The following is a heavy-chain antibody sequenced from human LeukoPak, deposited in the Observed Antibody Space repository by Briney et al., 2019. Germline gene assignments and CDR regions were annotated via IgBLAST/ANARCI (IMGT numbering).Heavy chain of an antibody. CDR1: GYTLTELS. J-gene: IGHJ4*02. D-gene: IGHD3-10*01. CDR3: ATGGITMVRGVFGFDY. Sequence: ASVKVSCKVSGYTLTELSMHWVRQAPGKGLEWMGGFDPEDGETIYAQKFQGRVTMTEDTSTDTAYTELSSLRSEDTAVYYCATGGITMVRGVFGFDYWGQGTLVTVSS. CDR2: FDPEDGET. V-gene: IGHV1-24*01.